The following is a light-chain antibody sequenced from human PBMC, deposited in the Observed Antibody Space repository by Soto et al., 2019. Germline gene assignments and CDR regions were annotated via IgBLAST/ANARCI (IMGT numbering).Light chain of an antibody. CDR3: QKDNSASWT. CDR1: QGISNY. V-gene: IGKV1-27*01. Sequence: DIQMTQSPSSLSASVGDRVTITCRASQGISNYLAWYQQKPGKVPKLLIYAASTLQSAVPSRFSGSGSGTDFTLSISSLQPEDVATYYCQKDNSASWTFGQGTKVEIK. CDR2: AAS. J-gene: IGKJ1*01.